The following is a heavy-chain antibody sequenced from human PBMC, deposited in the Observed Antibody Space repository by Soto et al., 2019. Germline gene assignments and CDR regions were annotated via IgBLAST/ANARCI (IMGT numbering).Heavy chain of an antibody. CDR3: ARDDSGFSGSHYIDYFNY. D-gene: IGHD1-26*01. CDR2: INAGNGNT. Sequence: GASVKVSCKASGYTFTSYAIHWVRQAPGQRLEWMGWINAGNGNTKYSQKFQDRVTITRDTSASTVYMQLSSLTSEDTAVYYCARDDSGFSGSHYIDYFNYWG. J-gene: IGHJ4*01. V-gene: IGHV1-3*01. CDR1: GYTFTSYA.